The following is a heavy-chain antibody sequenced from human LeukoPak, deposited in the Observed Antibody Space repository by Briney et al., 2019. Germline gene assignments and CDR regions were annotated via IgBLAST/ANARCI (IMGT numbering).Heavy chain of an antibody. D-gene: IGHD2-2*01. CDR3: ATPGAVCSSTSCYPDAFDI. CDR1: GYSISSGYY. J-gene: IGHJ3*02. Sequence: TSETLSLTRAVSGYSISSGYYWGWIRQPPGKGLEWIGSIYHSGSTYYNPSLKSRVTISVDTSKNQFSLKLSSVAAADMAVYYCATPGAVCSSTSCYPDAFDIWGQGTMVTVSS. V-gene: IGHV4-38-2*01. CDR2: IYHSGST.